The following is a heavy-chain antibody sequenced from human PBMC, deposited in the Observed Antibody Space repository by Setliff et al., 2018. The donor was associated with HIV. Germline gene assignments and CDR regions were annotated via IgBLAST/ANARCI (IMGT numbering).Heavy chain of an antibody. V-gene: IGHV4-31*03. CDR3: ARGEQSVLWSGYYLSISKWFDP. CDR1: GGSISSGGDY. CDR2: IYYNGSP. J-gene: IGHJ5*02. D-gene: IGHD3-3*01. Sequence: TLSLTCTVSGGSISSGGDYWNWIRQHPGKGLEWIGYIYYNGSPYYNPSLKSRVTISVDTSKNQFSLKLSSVTAADTAVYYCARGEQSVLWSGYYLSISKWFDPWGQGILVTVSS.